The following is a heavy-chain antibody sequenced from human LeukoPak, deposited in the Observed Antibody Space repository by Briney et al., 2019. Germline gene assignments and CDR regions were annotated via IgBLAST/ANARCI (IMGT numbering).Heavy chain of an antibody. J-gene: IGHJ4*02. V-gene: IGHV4-4*07. Sequence: SETLSLTCTVSGGSISSYYWSWIRQPAGKGLEWIGRIYTSGSTNYNPSLRSRVTMSVDTSKNQFSLKLSSVTAADTAVYYCARESPGRYSSSSVDYWGQGTLVTVSS. CDR1: GGSISSYY. CDR3: ARESPGRYSSSSVDY. D-gene: IGHD6-6*01. CDR2: IYTSGST.